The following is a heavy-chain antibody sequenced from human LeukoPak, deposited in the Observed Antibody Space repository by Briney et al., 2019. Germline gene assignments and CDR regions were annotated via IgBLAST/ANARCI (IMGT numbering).Heavy chain of an antibody. D-gene: IGHD5-18*01. CDR2: IIPIFGTT. J-gene: IGHJ6*03. Sequence: ASVKVSCKASGGTFSSYAISWVRQAPGQGLEWMGGIIPIFGTTNYAQKFQDRVTITADKSTSTAYMELSSLRSEDTAVYYCARVLRGYSYGYYYYYYYMDVWGTGTTVTVSS. V-gene: IGHV1-69*06. CDR3: ARVLRGYSYGYYYYYYYMDV. CDR1: GGTFSSYA.